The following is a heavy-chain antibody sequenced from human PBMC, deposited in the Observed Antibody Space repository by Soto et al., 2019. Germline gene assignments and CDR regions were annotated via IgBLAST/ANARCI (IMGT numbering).Heavy chain of an antibody. CDR3: ARGAGDYYDSSGYYVYANWFDP. Sequence: ASVKVSCKASGYTFTSCAMHWVRQAPGQRLEWMGWINAGNGNTKYSQKFQGRVTITRDTSASTAYMELSSLRSEDTAVYYCARGAGDYYDSSGYYVYANWFDPWGQGTLVTSPQ. D-gene: IGHD3-22*01. J-gene: IGHJ5*02. CDR1: GYTFTSCA. V-gene: IGHV1-3*01. CDR2: INAGNGNT.